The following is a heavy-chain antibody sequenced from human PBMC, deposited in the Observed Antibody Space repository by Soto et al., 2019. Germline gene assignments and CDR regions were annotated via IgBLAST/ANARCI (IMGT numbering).Heavy chain of an antibody. CDR1: GYTLTSYG. J-gene: IGHJ4*02. CDR3: ARGWELHIPYYFDY. Sequence: ASVKVSGKASGYTLTSYGISWVRQAPGQGLEWMGWISAYNGNTNYAQKLQGRVTMTTDTSTSTAYMELRSLRSDDTAVYYCARGWELHIPYYFDYWGQGXLVTVSS. D-gene: IGHD1-26*01. V-gene: IGHV1-18*01. CDR2: ISAYNGNT.